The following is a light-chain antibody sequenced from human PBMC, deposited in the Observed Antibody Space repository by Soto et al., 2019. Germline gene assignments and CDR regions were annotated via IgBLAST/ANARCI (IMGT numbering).Light chain of an antibody. CDR1: QSLDSTD. V-gene: IGKV3-20*01. CDR2: GAC. CDR3: QQSGSAPPYI. J-gene: IGKJ2*01. Sequence: EGVLTQSPGTLSLSPGERATLSCRSSQSLDSTDLAWYQQKPGQSPRLVIYGACRRATGILDRFSGIGSWPDFTLTIVRLETVDFAVYYCQQSGSAPPYIFGSGTRLDI.